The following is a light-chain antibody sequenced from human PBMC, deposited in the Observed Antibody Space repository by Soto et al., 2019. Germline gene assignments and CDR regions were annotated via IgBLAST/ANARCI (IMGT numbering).Light chain of an antibody. CDR1: QDISHY. Sequence: DIQVTQSPSAMSASVGDRVTITCRASQDISHYLAWFQQKPGKVPKRLIFAVSNLESGVPSRFRGSGSGTEFILTITSLQPEDFATYYCLQHNSYPWTFGQGTKVDIK. V-gene: IGKV1-17*03. CDR2: AVS. CDR3: LQHNSYPWT. J-gene: IGKJ1*01.